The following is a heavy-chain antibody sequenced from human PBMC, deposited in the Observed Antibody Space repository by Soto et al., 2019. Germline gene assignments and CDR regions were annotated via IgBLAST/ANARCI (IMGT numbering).Heavy chain of an antibody. V-gene: IGHV1-69*13. CDR1: GGTFSSYA. D-gene: IGHD2-15*01. J-gene: IGHJ6*02. CDR2: IIPIFGTA. Sequence: SVKVSCKASGGTFSSYAISWVRQAPGQGLEWMGGIIPIFGTANYAQKFQGRVTITADESTSTAYMELSSLRSEDTAVYYCAREEIACSGGSCYSLYRPYYYYYGMDVWGQGTTVTVSS. CDR3: AREEIACSGGSCYSLYRPYYYYYGMDV.